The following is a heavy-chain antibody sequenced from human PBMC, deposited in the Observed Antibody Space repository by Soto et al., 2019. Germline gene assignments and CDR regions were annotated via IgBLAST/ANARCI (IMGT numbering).Heavy chain of an antibody. CDR1: GFNFRSYA. V-gene: IGHV3-23*01. D-gene: IGHD5-12*01. CDR3: ANGGSTSYYDS. J-gene: IGHJ4*02. Sequence: EVQLLESGGGLVQPGGSLRLSCAASGFNFRSYAMTWVRQAPGKGLEWVSTIRASGDTTFYADSVKGRITISRDNSKNTVYLQMNSLATDDTAVYFCANGGSTSYYDSWGQGILVTVSS. CDR2: IRASGDTT.